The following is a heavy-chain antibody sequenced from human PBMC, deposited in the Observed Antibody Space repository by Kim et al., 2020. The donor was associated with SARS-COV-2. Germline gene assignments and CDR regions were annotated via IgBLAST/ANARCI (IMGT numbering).Heavy chain of an antibody. CDR3: ARSNGGAYYYGMDV. V-gene: IGHV3-30*01. Sequence: ANPVKGRFTISRDTSQNTLYLQMNSLRAEDTAVYYCARSNGGAYYYGMDVWGQGTTVTVSS. J-gene: IGHJ6*02. D-gene: IGHD4-17*01.